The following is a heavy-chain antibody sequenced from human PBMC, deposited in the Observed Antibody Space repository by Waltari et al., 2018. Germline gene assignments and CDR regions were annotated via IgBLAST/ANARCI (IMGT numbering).Heavy chain of an antibody. J-gene: IGHJ4*02. CDR2: RDSGGKT. D-gene: IGHD5-12*01. CDR3: TAQSKQVATTFDY. V-gene: IGHV3-53*01. CDR1: GFTVSSNY. Sequence: EVHLVESGGGLIQPGGSLRLSCAASGFTVSSNYMNWVRQPPGKGLEWVSIRDSGGKTYYADSVKGRFSISRDDSRNTLYLQMDSLRAEDTAIYYCTAQSKQVATTFDYWGQGILVTVSS.